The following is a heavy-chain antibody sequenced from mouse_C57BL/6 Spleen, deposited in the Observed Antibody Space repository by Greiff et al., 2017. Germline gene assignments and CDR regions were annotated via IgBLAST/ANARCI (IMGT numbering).Heavy chain of an antibody. J-gene: IGHJ4*01. V-gene: IGHV10-1*01. Sequence: EVKVVESGGGLVQPKGSLKLSCAASGFSFNTYAMNWVRQAPGKGLEWVARIRSKSNNYATYYADSVKDRFTISRDDSESMLYLQMNNLKTEDTAMYYCVRHDSNYRAMDYWGQGTSVTVSS. CDR3: VRHDSNYRAMDY. CDR1: GFSFNTYA. CDR2: IRSKSNNYAT. D-gene: IGHD2-5*01.